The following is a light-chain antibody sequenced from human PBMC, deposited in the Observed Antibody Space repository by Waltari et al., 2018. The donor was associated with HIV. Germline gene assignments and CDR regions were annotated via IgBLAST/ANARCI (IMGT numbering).Light chain of an antibody. V-gene: IGLV3-9*01. CDR3: QVWDSNTVI. CDR1: NIGSKS. J-gene: IGLJ2*01. CDR2: RDS. Sequence: SYELTQPLSVSVALGQTARVICGGNNIGSKSVHWYQQKPGQAPVLVIYRDSNRPSVIPERFSGSNSGTTATLTISRAQAGDEADYYCQVWDSNTVIFGGGTRLTVL.